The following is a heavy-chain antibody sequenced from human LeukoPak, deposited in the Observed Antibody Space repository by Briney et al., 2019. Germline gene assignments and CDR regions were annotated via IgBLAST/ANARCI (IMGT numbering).Heavy chain of an antibody. V-gene: IGHV3-30*02. CDR2: IRYDGSNK. CDR3: AKDSMVYRSSTSCYPDY. D-gene: IGHD2-2*01. Sequence: GGSLRLSCAASGFTSSSYGMHWVRQAPGKGLEWVAFIRYDGSNKYYADSVKGRFTISRDNSKNTLYLQMNSLRAEDTAVYYCAKDSMVYRSSTSCYPDYWGQGTLVTVSS. CDR1: GFTSSSYG. J-gene: IGHJ4*02.